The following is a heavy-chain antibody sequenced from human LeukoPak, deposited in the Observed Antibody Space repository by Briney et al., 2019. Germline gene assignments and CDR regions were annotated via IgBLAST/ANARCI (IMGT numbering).Heavy chain of an antibody. CDR2: ISSSGSTI. CDR3: ARVQIVVVPAAIRT. Sequence: PGGSLRLSCAASGFTFSDYYMSWIRQAPGKGLEWVSYISSSGSTIYYADSVRGRFTISRDNAKNSLYLQMNSLRAEDTAVYYCARVQIVVVPAAIRTWGQGTLVTVSS. CDR1: GFTFSDYY. V-gene: IGHV3-11*04. D-gene: IGHD2-2*02. J-gene: IGHJ5*02.